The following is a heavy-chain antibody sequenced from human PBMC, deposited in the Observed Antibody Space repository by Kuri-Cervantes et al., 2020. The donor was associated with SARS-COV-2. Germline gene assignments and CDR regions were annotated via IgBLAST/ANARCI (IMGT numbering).Heavy chain of an antibody. CDR2: INHSGRT. CDR3: ARDGSGSLGY. Sequence: SQTLSLTCAVYVGSFSVYYWSWIRQPPGKGLEWIGEINHSGRTNYNPALKSRVTISVDTSKKQFSLKLSYVTAEDPAVYYCARDGSGSLGYWGQGTLVTVSS. J-gene: IGHJ4*02. CDR1: VGSFSVYY. V-gene: IGHV4-34*01. D-gene: IGHD3-10*01.